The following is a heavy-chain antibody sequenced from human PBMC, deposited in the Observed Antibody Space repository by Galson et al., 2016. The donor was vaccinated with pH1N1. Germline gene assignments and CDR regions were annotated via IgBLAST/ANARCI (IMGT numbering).Heavy chain of an antibody. Sequence: SLRLSCAASGFTLRNYAMYWVRQAPGKGLEWVSGISWNSGSIAYADSVKGRFTISRDNAKNSLYLQMNSLRAEDTALYYCAKSDGYSYGYFDYWGQGSLVTVSS. CDR2: ISWNSGSI. CDR1: GFTLRNYA. V-gene: IGHV3-9*01. D-gene: IGHD5-18*01. J-gene: IGHJ4*02. CDR3: AKSDGYSYGYFDY.